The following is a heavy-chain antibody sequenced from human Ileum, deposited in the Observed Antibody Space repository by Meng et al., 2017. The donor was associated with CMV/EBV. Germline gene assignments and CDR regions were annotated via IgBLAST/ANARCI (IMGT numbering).Heavy chain of an antibody. Sequence: VRPEAWGGGLLKPSETLSLTCAVYSESFSGYYWSWIRQPPGKGLEWIGEINHSGSTNYNPSLKSRVTISADTSKNQFSLKLSSVTAADTALYYCARAEEYYYDSRGYYFSDYWGQGTLVTVSS. CDR1: SESFSGYY. CDR3: ARAEEYYYDSRGYYFSDY. D-gene: IGHD3-22*01. V-gene: IGHV4-34*01. CDR2: INHSGST. J-gene: IGHJ4*02.